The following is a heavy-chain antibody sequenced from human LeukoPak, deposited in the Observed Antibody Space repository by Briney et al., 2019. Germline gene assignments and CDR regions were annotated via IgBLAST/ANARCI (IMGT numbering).Heavy chain of an antibody. CDR1: GDSFSSHY. CDR3: ARDLVTVTKGFDI. V-gene: IGHV4-59*11. Sequence: PSETLSLTCAVSGDSFSSHYWTWIQQSPGTGLEWIGYISHIGRTNYNPSLESRVTISIDTSKNQFSLKLRSVTAADTAVYYCARDLVTVTKGFDIWGQGTMVSVSS. CDR2: ISHIGRT. D-gene: IGHD4-17*01. J-gene: IGHJ3*02.